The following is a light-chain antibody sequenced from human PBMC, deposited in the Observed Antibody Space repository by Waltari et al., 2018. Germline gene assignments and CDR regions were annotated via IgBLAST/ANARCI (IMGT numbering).Light chain of an antibody. V-gene: IGLV1-36*01. Sequence: QSVLTQPPSVSKAPRQGVTIACSGSSSNIGNNAVNWYQQLPGKAPKLLIYSDVGRPSGFPDRFSGSKSGTSASLAITGLQSEDEADYYCAAWDDSLNGVVFGGGTKLTVL. CDR1: SSNIGNNA. J-gene: IGLJ2*01. CDR3: AAWDDSLNGVV. CDR2: SDV.